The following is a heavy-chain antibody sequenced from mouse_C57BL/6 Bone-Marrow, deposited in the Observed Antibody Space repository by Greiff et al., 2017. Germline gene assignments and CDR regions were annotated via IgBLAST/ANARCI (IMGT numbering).Heavy chain of an antibody. CDR2: IYPGSGST. V-gene: IGHV1-55*01. CDR3: ARGGLRRGYYFDY. Sequence: QVQLQQSGAELVKPGASVKMSCKASGYTFTSYWITWVKQRPGQGLEWIGDIYPGSGSTNYNEKFKSKATLTVDTSSSTAYMQLSSLTSEDSAVYYCARGGLRRGYYFDYWGQGTTLTVSS. J-gene: IGHJ2*01. CDR1: GYTFTSYW. D-gene: IGHD2-4*01.